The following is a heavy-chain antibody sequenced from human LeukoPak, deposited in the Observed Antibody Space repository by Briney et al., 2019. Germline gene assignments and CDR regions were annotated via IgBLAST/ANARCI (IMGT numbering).Heavy chain of an antibody. CDR2: INPNSGGT. V-gene: IGHV1-2*02. CDR3: ARSYGDYESNYYYYYYMDV. D-gene: IGHD4-17*01. CDR1: GYTFTGYY. Sequence: ASVKVSCKASGYTFTGYYMHWVRQAPGQGLEWMGWINPNSGGTNYAQKFQGRVTMTRDTSTSTAYMELRSLRSDDTAVYYCARSYGDYESNYYYYYYMDVWGKGATVTVSS. J-gene: IGHJ6*03.